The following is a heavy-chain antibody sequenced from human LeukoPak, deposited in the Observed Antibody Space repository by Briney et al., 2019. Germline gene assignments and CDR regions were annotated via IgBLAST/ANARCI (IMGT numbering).Heavy chain of an antibody. V-gene: IGHV1-18*01. CDR3: ARESREYWSGYYTDLFDY. J-gene: IGHJ4*02. CDR1: GYTFTSYG. D-gene: IGHD3-3*01. Sequence: ASVKVSCKASGYTFTSYGISWVRQAPGQGLEWMGWISAYNGNTNYAQKLQGRVTMTTDTSTSTAYMELRSLRSDDTAVYDCARESREYWSGYYTDLFDYWGQGTLVTVSS. CDR2: ISAYNGNT.